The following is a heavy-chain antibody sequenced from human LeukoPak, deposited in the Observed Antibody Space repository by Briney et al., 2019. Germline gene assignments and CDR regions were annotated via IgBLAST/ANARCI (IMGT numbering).Heavy chain of an antibody. CDR3: ARDSVRGRPLVAFDI. CDR2: IKYDASEQ. CDR1: GFSFSNYW. V-gene: IGHV3-7*01. Sequence: GGSLRLSCAASGFSFSNYWMNWVRQAPGKGLEWVANIKYDASEQYYVDSVKGRFTISRDNAKNSLYLQMNILRAEDTAVYYCARDSVRGRPLVAFDIWGQGTMVTLSS. J-gene: IGHJ3*02. D-gene: IGHD3-10*01.